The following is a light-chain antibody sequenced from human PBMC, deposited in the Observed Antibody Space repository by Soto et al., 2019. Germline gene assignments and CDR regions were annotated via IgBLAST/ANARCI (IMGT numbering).Light chain of an antibody. CDR3: SSYTSSSTWA. CDR2: DVS. Sequence: QSALTQPASVSGSPGQSIAISCTGTSSDVGGYNYVSWYQQHPGKTPNLMIYDVSNRPSGVSNRFSGSKSGNTASLTISGLQAEDEADYYCSSYTSSSTWAFGGGTKVTVL. V-gene: IGLV2-14*01. J-gene: IGLJ3*02. CDR1: SSDVGGYNY.